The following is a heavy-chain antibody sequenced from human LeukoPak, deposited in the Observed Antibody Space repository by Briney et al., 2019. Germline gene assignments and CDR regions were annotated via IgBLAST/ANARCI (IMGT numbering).Heavy chain of an antibody. CDR3: ARERGDNWNVGP. Sequence: PSETLSLTCSVSGVSIKYAGYYWAWMRQSPGKGLEWIGYIHHSGTTDYNPSLNSRVTISVDRSKNQFSLKLSSVTAADTAVYYCARERGDNWNVGPWGQGTLVTVSS. J-gene: IGHJ5*02. D-gene: IGHD1-20*01. CDR2: IHHSGTT. CDR1: GVSIKYAGYY. V-gene: IGHV4-30-2*06.